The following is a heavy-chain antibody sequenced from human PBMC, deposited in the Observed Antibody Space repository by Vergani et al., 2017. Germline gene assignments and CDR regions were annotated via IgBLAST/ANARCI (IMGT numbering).Heavy chain of an antibody. CDR3: ARVDTQGPGTSHFYCMDV. CDR2: IFYSGTT. Sequence: QVQLQESGPGLVKPPGTLSLTCAVSGDSISSNNCWTCVPQPPGKGLEWIGYIFYSGTTYDNPSLRSRLTLSVDTSQNHFSLRLRSVTAADTAVYYCARVDTQGPGTSHFYCMDVWGKGTTVVVSS. CDR1: GDSISSNNC. V-gene: IGHV4-4*03. J-gene: IGHJ6*03. D-gene: IGHD3-10*01.